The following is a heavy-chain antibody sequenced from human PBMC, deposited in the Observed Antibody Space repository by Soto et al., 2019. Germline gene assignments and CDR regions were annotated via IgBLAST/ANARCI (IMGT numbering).Heavy chain of an antibody. CDR2: IYHSGST. V-gene: IGHV4-4*02. D-gene: IGHD3-22*01. CDR1: GGSISSSNW. Sequence: SETLSLTCAVSGGSISSSNWWSWVRQPPGKGLEWIGEIYHSGSTNYNPSLKSRVTISVDKSKNQFSLKLSSVTAADTAVYYCARDPYDDSSGYHPPDYYYGMDVWGQGTTVTVSS. J-gene: IGHJ6*02. CDR3: ARDPYDDSSGYHPPDYYYGMDV.